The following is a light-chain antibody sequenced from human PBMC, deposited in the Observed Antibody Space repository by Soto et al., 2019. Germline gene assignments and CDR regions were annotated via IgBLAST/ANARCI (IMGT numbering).Light chain of an antibody. J-gene: IGKJ1*01. V-gene: IGKV1-33*01. Sequence: DIQMTQSPSSLSASVGDRVTITCQASQNINNYSNWYQQKPGRAPKLLIYDASNLEAGVPSSFRGSGSGTDFTFTISRLQPEDIATYYCQQYENLPRTFGQGTKVDIK. CDR2: DAS. CDR3: QQYENLPRT. CDR1: QNINNY.